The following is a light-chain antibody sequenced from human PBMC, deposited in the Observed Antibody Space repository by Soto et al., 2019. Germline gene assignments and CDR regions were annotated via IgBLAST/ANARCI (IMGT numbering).Light chain of an antibody. CDR2: DNN. V-gene: IGLV1-51*01. CDR1: SSNIGNNY. Sequence: QSVLTQPPSVSVAPGQKVTISCSGSSSNIGNNYVSWYQQLPGTAPKLLIYDNNRRPSGIPDRFSGSKSGTSATLDITGLQTGDEADYHCGTWDSSLSAGVFGGGTKVTVL. CDR3: GTWDSSLSAGV. J-gene: IGLJ2*01.